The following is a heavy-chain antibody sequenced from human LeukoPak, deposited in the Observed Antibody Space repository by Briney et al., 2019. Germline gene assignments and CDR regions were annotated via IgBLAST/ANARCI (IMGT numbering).Heavy chain of an antibody. Sequence: SETLSLTCGVSDGSITTSYWGWARQPPGKGLEYIGTVHYSGTTYYNPSPRSRLTMSVDTSKNQISLKLNSVTAADTALYYCARAVDNSIDLWGQGFLVTVSS. CDR2: VHYSGTT. V-gene: IGHV4-39*01. CDR3: ARAVDNSIDL. J-gene: IGHJ5*02. CDR1: DGSITTSY. D-gene: IGHD2/OR15-2a*01.